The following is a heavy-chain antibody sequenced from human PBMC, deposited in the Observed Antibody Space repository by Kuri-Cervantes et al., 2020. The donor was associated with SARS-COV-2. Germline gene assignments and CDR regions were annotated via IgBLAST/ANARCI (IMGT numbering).Heavy chain of an antibody. CDR1: GFTFSSYS. J-gene: IGHJ4*02. Sequence: GGSLRLSCAASGFTFSSYSMSWVRQAPGKGLEWVSSISSSSYVYYADSVKGRFTISRDNAKNSLYLQMNSLRAEDTAVYYCARPLGYSGSGSYFAYWGQGTLVTVSS. CDR3: ARPLGYSGSGSYFAY. V-gene: IGHV3-21*01. CDR2: ISSSSYV. D-gene: IGHD3-10*01.